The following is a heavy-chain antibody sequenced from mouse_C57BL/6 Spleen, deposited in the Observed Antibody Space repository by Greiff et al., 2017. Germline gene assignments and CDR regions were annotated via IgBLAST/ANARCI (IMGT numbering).Heavy chain of an antibody. V-gene: IGHV14-4*01. Sequence: VQLQQSGAELVRPGASVKLSCTASGFNIKDDYMHWVKQRPEQGLEWIGWIDPENGDTEYASKFQGKATITADTSSNTAYLQLSSLTSEDTAVYYGTKGTVVATDYAMDYWGQGTSVTVSS. CDR1: GFNIKDDY. D-gene: IGHD1-1*01. CDR2: IDPENGDT. J-gene: IGHJ4*01. CDR3: TKGTVVATDYAMDY.